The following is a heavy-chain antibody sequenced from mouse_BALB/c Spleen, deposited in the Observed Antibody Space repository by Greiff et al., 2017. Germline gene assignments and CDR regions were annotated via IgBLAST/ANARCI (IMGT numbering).Heavy chain of an antibody. V-gene: IGHV3-2*02. J-gene: IGHJ2*01. CDR1: GYSITSDYA. CDR3: AKGVITYYFDY. D-gene: IGHD2-4*01. CDR2: ISYSGST. Sequence: EVQLVESGPGLVKPSQSLSLTCTVTGYSITSDYAWNWIRQFPGNKLEWMGYISYSGSTSYNPSLKSRISITRDTSKNQFFLQLNSVTTEDTATYYCAKGVITYYFDYWGQGTTLTVSS.